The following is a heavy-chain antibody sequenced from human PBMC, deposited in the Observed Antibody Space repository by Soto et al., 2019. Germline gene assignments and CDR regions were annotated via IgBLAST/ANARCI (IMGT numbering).Heavy chain of an antibody. CDR3: AMLGGWSGGSNDMDV. J-gene: IGHJ6*02. CDR2: IRRKANSYTT. Sequence: EVQLVESGGGLVQPGGSLRLSCAASGLIFSDYHMDWVRQAPGKGLEWVGRIRRKANSYTTEYAASVKGRFTIARDDSQTSLSLQMNSLKTEETAVYYCAMLGGWSGGSNDMDVWGQGTTVTVSS. V-gene: IGHV3-72*01. CDR1: GLIFSDYH. D-gene: IGHD6-19*01.